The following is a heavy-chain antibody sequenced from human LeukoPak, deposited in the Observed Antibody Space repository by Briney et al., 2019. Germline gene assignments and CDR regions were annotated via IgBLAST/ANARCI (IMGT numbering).Heavy chain of an antibody. CDR2: ISGSGGST. Sequence: PGGSLRLSCAASGFTFSSYAMSWVRQAPGKGLEWVSAISGSGGSTYYADSVKGRFTISRDNSKNTLYLQMNSLRAEDTAVYYCAKDQRGSSSQRGDWFDPWGQGTLVTVSS. D-gene: IGHD6-13*01. J-gene: IGHJ5*02. V-gene: IGHV3-23*01. CDR1: GFTFSSYA. CDR3: AKDQRGSSSQRGDWFDP.